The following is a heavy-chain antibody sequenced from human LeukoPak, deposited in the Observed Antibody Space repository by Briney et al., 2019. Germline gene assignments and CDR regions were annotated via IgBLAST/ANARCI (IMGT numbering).Heavy chain of an antibody. CDR1: GGSISSGSYY. J-gene: IGHJ5*02. Sequence: SQTLSLTCTVSGGSISSGSYYWSWIRQPPGKGLEWIGYIYYSGSTNYNPSLKSRVTISVDTSKNQFSLKLSSVTAADTAVYYCARVRGSGSYYNPLKYNWFDPWGQGTLVTVSS. CDR3: ARVRGSGSYYNPLKYNWFDP. D-gene: IGHD3-10*01. CDR2: IYYSGST. V-gene: IGHV4-61*01.